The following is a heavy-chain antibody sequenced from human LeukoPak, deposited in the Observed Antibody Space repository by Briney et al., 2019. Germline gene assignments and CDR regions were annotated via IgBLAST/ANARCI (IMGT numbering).Heavy chain of an antibody. V-gene: IGHV4-59*01. D-gene: IGHD2-8*01. J-gene: IGHJ4*02. CDR1: GDSISSYY. CDR3: ARVRQYCTNGVCFYTRFDY. CDR2: IYYSGTT. Sequence: SETLSLTCSVSGDSISSYYWSWIRQPPGKGLGWIGSIYYSGTTNYNPSLKSRVTISVDTSKNQFSLKLSSVTAADTAVYYCARVRQYCTNGVCFYTRFDYWGQGTLVTVSS.